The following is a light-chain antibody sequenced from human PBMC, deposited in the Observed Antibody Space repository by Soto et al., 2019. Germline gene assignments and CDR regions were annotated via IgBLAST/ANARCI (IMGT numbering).Light chain of an antibody. CDR3: QQYYSYWT. J-gene: IGKJ1*01. V-gene: IGKV1-5*03. Sequence: DIQMTQSPSTLSASVGDRVTLTCRASQSVSSWLAWYQQKPGKAPRLLIYKASSLESGVPSRFSGCGSGTEFTLTSSSQQADDFASYYCQQYYSYWTFGQVTKVDI. CDR1: QSVSSW. CDR2: KAS.